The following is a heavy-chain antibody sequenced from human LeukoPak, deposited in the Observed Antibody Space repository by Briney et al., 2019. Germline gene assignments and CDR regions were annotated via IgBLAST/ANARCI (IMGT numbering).Heavy chain of an antibody. CDR2: IYSGGST. Sequence: GGSLRLSCAASWFTVSSHYMSWVRQAPGKGLEWVSVIYSGGSTFHADSVKGRFTISRDDSNNTLYLQMNSLRAEDTAVYYCARFYCSAGSCYSMDVWGQGTTVTVSS. CDR3: ARFYCSAGSCYSMDV. D-gene: IGHD2-15*01. V-gene: IGHV3-53*01. CDR1: WFTVSSHY. J-gene: IGHJ6*02.